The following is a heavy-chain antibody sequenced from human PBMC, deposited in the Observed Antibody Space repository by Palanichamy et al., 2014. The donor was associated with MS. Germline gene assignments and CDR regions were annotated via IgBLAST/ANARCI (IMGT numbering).Heavy chain of an antibody. CDR2: ISSSGSIV. J-gene: IGHJ4*02. CDR1: GFILSNYE. Sequence: EVQLVESGGGLVQPGGSLRLSCAASGFILSNYEMNWVRQAPGKGLDWVSHISSSGSIVYYADSVKGRFTVSRDNAKNSLYLQMNSLRAEDTAIYYCAKDLRSREVDWGQGTLVTVSS. V-gene: IGHV3-48*03. CDR3: AKDLRSREVD. D-gene: IGHD5-12*01.